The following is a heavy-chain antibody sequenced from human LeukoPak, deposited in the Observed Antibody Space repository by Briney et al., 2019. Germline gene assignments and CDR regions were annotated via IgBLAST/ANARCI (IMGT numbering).Heavy chain of an antibody. D-gene: IGHD6-19*01. CDR3: GRYGLGYYYMDV. CDR1: GFTFSSYN. CDR2: ISSSSSTI. Sequence: QPGGSLRLSCAASGFTFSSYNMNWVRQAPGKGLEWVSDISSSSSTIYYADSVKGRFTISRDNDKNSLYLQMNSLRAEDTAVYYCGRYGLGYYYMDVWGKGTTVTVSS. V-gene: IGHV3-48*01. J-gene: IGHJ6*03.